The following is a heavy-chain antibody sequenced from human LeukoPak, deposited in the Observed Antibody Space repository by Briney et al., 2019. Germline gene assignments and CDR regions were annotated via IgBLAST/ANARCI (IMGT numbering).Heavy chain of an antibody. CDR3: ARETLTWIQLTNAFDI. CDR1: GFTFSSYE. CDR2: IYHSGST. D-gene: IGHD5-18*01. Sequence: KPGGSPRLSCAASGFTFSSYEMNWVRQAPGKGLEWIGSIYHSGSTYYNPSLKSRVTISVDTSKNQFSLKLSSVTAADTAVYYCARETLTWIQLTNAFDIWGQGTMVTVSS. V-gene: IGHV4-38-2*02. J-gene: IGHJ3*02.